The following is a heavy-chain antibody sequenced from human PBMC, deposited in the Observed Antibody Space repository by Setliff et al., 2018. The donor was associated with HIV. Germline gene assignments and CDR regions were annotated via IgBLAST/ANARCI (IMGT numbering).Heavy chain of an antibody. V-gene: IGHV1-8*01. Sequence: ASVKVSCKASGHTFTNVDIQWLRRATGQGLEWMGWMNPNSGVSGYAQKFQGRVTMTRDTSISTAYMELSSLTSEDAGVYYCASGKGVGGVIITGGLDVWGKGTTVTVSS. CDR3: ASGKGVGGVIITGGLDV. J-gene: IGHJ6*04. CDR2: MNPNSGVS. CDR1: GHTFTNVD. D-gene: IGHD3-10*01.